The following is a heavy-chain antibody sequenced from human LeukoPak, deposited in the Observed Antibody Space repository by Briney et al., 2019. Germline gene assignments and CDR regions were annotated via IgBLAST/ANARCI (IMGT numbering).Heavy chain of an antibody. Sequence: PGGSLRLSCAASGFTLSNYDMNWVRQAPGKGLEWVSSISTSSRCIYYKASLRGRFTISRDAAKNSLSLEMNSLIAADTAVYYCARAYCSSSTCYLRRSWFDPWGQGTLVTVSS. CDR3: ARAYCSSSTCYLRRSWFDP. CDR2: ISTSSRCI. J-gene: IGHJ5*02. D-gene: IGHD2-2*01. CDR1: GFTLSNYD. V-gene: IGHV3-21*01.